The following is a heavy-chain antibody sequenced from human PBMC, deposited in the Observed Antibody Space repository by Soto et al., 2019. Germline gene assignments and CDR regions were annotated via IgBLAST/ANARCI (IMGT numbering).Heavy chain of an antibody. CDR1: GGSISSGGYY. CDR2: IHHSGST. J-gene: IGHJ4*02. Sequence: QVQLQESGPGLVRPSQSLSLTCTVSGGSISSGGYYWSWIRQHPGKGLEWIGYIHHSGSTYYNPALKSRVTVSVDTSKNQFSLEVTSVTAADTAVYYCARVPQYDDFLSDYHIANCFDYWGQGTLVTVSS. D-gene: IGHD3-3*01. V-gene: IGHV4-31*03. CDR3: ARVPQYDDFLSDYHIANCFDY.